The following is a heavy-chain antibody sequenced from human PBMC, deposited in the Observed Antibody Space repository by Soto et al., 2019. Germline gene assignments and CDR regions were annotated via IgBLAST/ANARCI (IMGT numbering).Heavy chain of an antibody. V-gene: IGHV4-39*01. J-gene: IGHJ6*02. CDR1: PDSITSSGYY. CDR2: IYYNGTT. Sequence: QLQLQESGPGLVKPSETLSLICTVSPDSITSSGYYWGWIRQTPGKGLEWIGSIYYNGTTYYNPSLKSRVLISVDTSKDQFSLRLKSVTVADTTTFYCVRHEVAVSGAYNMDVWGRGTTVTVS. D-gene: IGHD2-15*01. CDR3: VRHEVAVSGAYNMDV.